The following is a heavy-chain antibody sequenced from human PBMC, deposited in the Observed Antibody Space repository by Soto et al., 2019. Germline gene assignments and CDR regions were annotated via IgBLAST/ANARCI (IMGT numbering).Heavy chain of an antibody. Sequence: QVQLQESGPGLVKSSETLSLACTVFGGSMNNYYWSWVRQPPDKALEWIGYIHYTGSTNYNPSLKSRITISVDTSRNQFALKLTSVTAADTAVCYCARHSGSYVGAFPIWGQGTMVTVSS. V-gene: IGHV4-59*08. J-gene: IGHJ3*02. CDR2: IHYTGST. CDR3: ARHSGSYVGAFPI. D-gene: IGHD1-26*01. CDR1: GGSMNNYY.